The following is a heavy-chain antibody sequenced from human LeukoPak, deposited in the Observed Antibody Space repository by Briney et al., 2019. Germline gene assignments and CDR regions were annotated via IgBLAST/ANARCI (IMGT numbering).Heavy chain of an antibody. CDR2: MRNKANSYTT. Sequence: GGSLRLSCAGSGFTFSDHYIDWVRQAPGKGLEWVGRMRNKANSYTTENAASAKGRLTLSRDDSKRLVFLQLNSLKIEDTAVYYCARSPESGGNVFDIWGQGTMVTVSS. D-gene: IGHD3-16*01. CDR1: GFTFSDHY. CDR3: ARSPESGGNVFDI. J-gene: IGHJ3*02. V-gene: IGHV3-72*01.